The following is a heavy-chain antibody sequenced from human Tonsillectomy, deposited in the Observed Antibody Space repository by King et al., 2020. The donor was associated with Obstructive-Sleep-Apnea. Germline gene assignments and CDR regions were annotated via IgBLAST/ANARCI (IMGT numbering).Heavy chain of an antibody. V-gene: IGHV3-15*01. CDR2: IKSKTDGGTT. D-gene: IGHD7-27*01. Sequence: VQLVESGGGLVKPGGSLRLSCAASGLTFSNAWMNWVRQAPGKGLEWVGRIKSKTDGGTTDYAAPVKGRFTISRDDSKNTMYLQMNSLNTEDTALYYCTRTGGHWGNDYWGQGTLVTVSS. CDR1: GLTFSNAW. J-gene: IGHJ4*02. CDR3: TRTGGHWGNDY.